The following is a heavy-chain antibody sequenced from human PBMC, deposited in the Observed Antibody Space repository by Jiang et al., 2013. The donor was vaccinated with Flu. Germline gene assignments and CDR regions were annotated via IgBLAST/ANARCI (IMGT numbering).Heavy chain of an antibody. J-gene: IGHJ4*02. CDR2: ISYDGSNK. Sequence: VQLLESGGGVVQPGRSLRLSCAASGFTFSSYAMHWVRQAPGKGLEWVAVISYDGSNKYYADSVKGRFTISRDNSKNTLYLQMNSLRAEDTAVYYCARDNKMIVVVGDYWGQGNPGSPSPQ. D-gene: IGHD3-22*01. CDR1: GFTFSSYA. V-gene: IGHV3-30*01. CDR3: ARDNKMIVVVGDY.